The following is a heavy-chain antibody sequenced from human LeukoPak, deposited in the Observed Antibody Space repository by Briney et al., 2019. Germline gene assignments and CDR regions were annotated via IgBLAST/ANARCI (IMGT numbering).Heavy chain of an antibody. CDR1: GFTFSSFA. Sequence: GGSLRLSCAASGFTFSSFAMSWVRQAPGKGLEWVSAIGAGGVTTYYADSVKGRFTISRDNSKNTLYLQMSSLRAEDTALYYCAKSLGPISNIAARPLDYWGQGTLVTVSS. D-gene: IGHD6-6*01. J-gene: IGHJ4*02. CDR3: AKSLGPISNIAARPLDY. CDR2: IGAGGVTT. V-gene: IGHV3-23*01.